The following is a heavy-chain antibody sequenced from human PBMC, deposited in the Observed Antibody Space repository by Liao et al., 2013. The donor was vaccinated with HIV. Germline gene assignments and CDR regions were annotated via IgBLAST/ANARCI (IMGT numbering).Heavy chain of an antibody. Sequence: QMQLQESGPGLVKPSETLSLTCAVSGGSINNHYWNWIRQPAGRGLEWIGRIYSSGNTNSNPSLKSRVTMSVDTSKNQFSLKLTSVTAADTAVYYCAARITISGVAIPHALDVWGQGQWSPSLQ. CDR1: GGSINNHY. CDR2: IYSSGNT. J-gene: IGHJ3*01. D-gene: IGHD3-3*01. V-gene: IGHV4-4*07. CDR3: AARITISGVAIPHALDV.